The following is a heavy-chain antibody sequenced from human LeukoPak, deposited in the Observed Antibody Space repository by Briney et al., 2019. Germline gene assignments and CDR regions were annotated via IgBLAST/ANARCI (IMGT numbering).Heavy chain of an antibody. CDR1: GDSFSNYY. J-gene: IGHJ4*02. Sequence: SETLSLTCTVSGDSFSNYYWSWIRQPPGKGLECIGYVSYSGRTNHNPSLKSRVTISADTSKNQFSLKLTSVTAADTAVYYCARHERGAENLDYWGQGTLVTVSS. CDR3: ARHERGAENLDY. D-gene: IGHD1-1*01. CDR2: VSYSGRT. V-gene: IGHV4-59*08.